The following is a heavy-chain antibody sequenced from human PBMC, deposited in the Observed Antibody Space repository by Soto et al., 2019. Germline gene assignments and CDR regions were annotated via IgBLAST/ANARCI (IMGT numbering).Heavy chain of an antibody. Sequence: PSETLSLTCAVSSGSISSSNWWSWVRQPPGKGLEWIGEIYHSGSTNYNPSLKSRVTISVDKSKNQFSLKLSSVTAADTAVYYCEREGEAGAGTTTFDYWGQGILVTVSS. CDR1: SGSISSSNW. D-gene: IGHD6-13*01. CDR2: IYHSGST. CDR3: EREGEAGAGTTTFDY. J-gene: IGHJ4*02. V-gene: IGHV4-4*02.